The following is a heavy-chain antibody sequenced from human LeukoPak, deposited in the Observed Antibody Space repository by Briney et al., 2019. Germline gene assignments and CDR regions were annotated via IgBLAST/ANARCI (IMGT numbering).Heavy chain of an antibody. V-gene: IGHV3-64*01. CDR2: ISSNGGST. Sequence: GGSLRLSCAASGFTFSGYAMHWVRQAPGKGLEYVSAISSNGGSTYYANSVKGRFTISRDNSKNTLYLQMGSLRAEDMAVYYCARVFYDSSGYYYDYWGQGTLVTVSS. CDR3: ARVFYDSSGYYYDY. J-gene: IGHJ4*02. CDR1: GFTFSGYA. D-gene: IGHD3-22*01.